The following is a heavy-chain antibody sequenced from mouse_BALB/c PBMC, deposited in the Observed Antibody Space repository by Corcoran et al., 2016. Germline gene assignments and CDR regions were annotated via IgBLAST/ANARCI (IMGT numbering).Heavy chain of an antibody. CDR3: ARWGGSSYPY. CDR1: GYTFTNYG. Sequence: QIQLVQSGPELKKPGETVKISCKASGYTFTNYGMNWVKPAPGKGLKWMGWINTYTGEPTYADDFKGRFAFSLETSASTAYLQINNLKNEDTATYFCARWGGSSYPYWGQGTLVTVSA. J-gene: IGHJ3*01. CDR2: INTYTGEP. V-gene: IGHV9-3-1*01. D-gene: IGHD1-1*01.